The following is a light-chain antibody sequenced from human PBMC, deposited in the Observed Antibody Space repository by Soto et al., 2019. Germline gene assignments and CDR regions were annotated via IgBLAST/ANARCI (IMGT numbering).Light chain of an antibody. CDR3: QQYNSYPT. Sequence: DIQMTQSPSTLSASVGDRVTIPCRASQSISSWLAWYQQKPGKAPKLLIYKASSLESGVPSRFSGSGSGTEFTLTISSRQPDDFATYYCQQYNSYPTFGQGTKVEIK. J-gene: IGKJ1*01. CDR1: QSISSW. V-gene: IGKV1-5*03. CDR2: KAS.